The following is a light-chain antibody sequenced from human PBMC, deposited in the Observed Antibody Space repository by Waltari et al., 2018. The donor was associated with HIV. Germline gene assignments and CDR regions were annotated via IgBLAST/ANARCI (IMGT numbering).Light chain of an antibody. J-gene: IGLJ3*02. Sequence: QSALPQPRSVSASPRQSVTNSSTRTSSDIEDHNYVSWYHQNPAKAPKLMIFDVNKRPSGVRDRFSGSKSGNTASLTISGLQAEDEADYYCCSYADDYTWVFGGGTKLTVL. CDR1: SSDIEDHNY. CDR3: CSYADDYTWV. CDR2: DVN. V-gene: IGLV2-11*01.